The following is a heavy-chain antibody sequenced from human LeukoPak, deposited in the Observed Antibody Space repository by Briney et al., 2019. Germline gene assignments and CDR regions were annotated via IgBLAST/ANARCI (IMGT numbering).Heavy chain of an antibody. V-gene: IGHV3-74*01. D-gene: IGHD6-13*01. CDR3: ARIASHSSSWYDGGY. CDR2: INSDGSST. J-gene: IGHJ4*02. Sequence: GGSLRLSCAASGFTFSSYWMHWVRQAPGKGLVWVSRINSDGSSTTYADSVKGRFTISRDNAKNTLYLQMNSLRAEDTGVYYCARIASHSSSWYDGGYWGQGTLVTVSS. CDR1: GFTFSSYW.